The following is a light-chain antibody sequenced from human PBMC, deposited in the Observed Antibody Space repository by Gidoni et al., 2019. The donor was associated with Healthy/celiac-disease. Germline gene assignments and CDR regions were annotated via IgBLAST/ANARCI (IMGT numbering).Light chain of an antibody. V-gene: IGKV3-15*01. CDR2: GAS. Sequence: EIVMTQSPATLSVSPGERATLSCRASPSVSSNLAWYQQKPGQAPRLLIYGASTRATGSPARFSGSGSGTEFTLTISSRQSEDFAVYYCQQYNNWPLYTFGQGTKLEIK. CDR1: PSVSSN. J-gene: IGKJ2*01. CDR3: QQYNNWPLYT.